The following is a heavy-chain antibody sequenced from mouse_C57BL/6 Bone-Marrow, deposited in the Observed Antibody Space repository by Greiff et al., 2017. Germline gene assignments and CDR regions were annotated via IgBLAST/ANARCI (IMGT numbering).Heavy chain of an antibody. Sequence: EVQLQQSGAELVRPGASVKLSCTASGFNIKDDYMHWVKQRPEQGLEWIGWIDPENGDTEYASKFQGKATITADTSSNTAYLQLSSLTSEDTAVYYCTTRDGYYEDYWGQGTTLTVSS. J-gene: IGHJ2*01. D-gene: IGHD2-3*01. CDR2: IDPENGDT. CDR1: GFNIKDDY. CDR3: TTRDGYYEDY. V-gene: IGHV14-4*01.